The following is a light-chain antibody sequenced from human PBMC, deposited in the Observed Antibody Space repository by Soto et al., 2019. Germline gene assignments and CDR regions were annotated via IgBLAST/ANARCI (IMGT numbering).Light chain of an antibody. CDR1: SGYSNYK. CDR2: VGTGGIVG. CDR3: GADHGSGSNFVWV. Sequence: QSVLTQPPSASASLGASVTLTCTLSSGYSNYKVDWYQQRPGKGPRFVMRVGTGGIVGSKGDGIPDRFSVLGSGLNRYLTIKNIQAEYESDYHCGADHGSGSNFVWVFGGGTKVTVL. V-gene: IGLV9-49*01. J-gene: IGLJ3*02.